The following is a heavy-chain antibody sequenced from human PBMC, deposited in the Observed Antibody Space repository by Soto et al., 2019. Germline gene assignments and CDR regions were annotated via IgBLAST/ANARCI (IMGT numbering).Heavy chain of an antibody. V-gene: IGHV4-31*02. J-gene: IGHJ5*02. D-gene: IGHD6-13*01. Sequence: PSETLSLTCTVSGGSLKSGGYYWSWIRQHPGRGLEWIGYIYYTGRTYYNPSLESRVTFSVDTSKNQFSLKLSSVTAADTAVYYCARDWHRAAAGTGKVYWFDPSGQGTLVTVSS. CDR3: ARDWHRAAAGTGKVYWFDP. CDR2: IYYTGRT. CDR1: GGSLKSGGYY.